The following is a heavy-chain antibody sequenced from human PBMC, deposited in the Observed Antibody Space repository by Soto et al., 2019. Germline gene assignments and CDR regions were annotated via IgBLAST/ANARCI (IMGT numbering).Heavy chain of an antibody. V-gene: IGHV3-30-3*01. Sequence: QVQLVESGGGVVQPGRSLRLSCAASGFTFSSYAMHWVRQAPGKGLEWVAVISYDGSNKYYADSVKGRFTISRDNSKNTLYLQMNSLRAEDTAVYYWARGGPAMVRGVHYGMDVWGQGTTVTVSS. CDR2: ISYDGSNK. D-gene: IGHD3-10*01. CDR1: GFTFSSYA. CDR3: ARGGPAMVRGVHYGMDV. J-gene: IGHJ6*02.